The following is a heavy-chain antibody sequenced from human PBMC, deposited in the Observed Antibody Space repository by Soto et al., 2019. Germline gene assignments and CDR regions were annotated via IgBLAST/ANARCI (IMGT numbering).Heavy chain of an antibody. Sequence: EVQLVESGGGLVKPGESLRLSCSVSGLIFTNAWMTWVRQAPGKGLEWLGRIKSKIDGETTEYAAPVKDRITISRDDSKDTGYLQIHSLKTEDTAVYYCTADADWGQGTLVTVSS. CDR1: GLIFTNAW. CDR3: TADAD. CDR2: IKSKIDGETT. V-gene: IGHV3-15*01. J-gene: IGHJ4*02.